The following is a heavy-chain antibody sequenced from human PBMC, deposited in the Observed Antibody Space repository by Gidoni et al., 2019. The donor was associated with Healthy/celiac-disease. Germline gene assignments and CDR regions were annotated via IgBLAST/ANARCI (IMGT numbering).Heavy chain of an antibody. J-gene: IGHJ4*02. Sequence: QVQLVESGGGFVQPGRSLRLSCAASGFTFSSYGLHWVRQAPGKGLEWVEVISYDGSNKYYADSVKGRFTSSRDNSKNTLYLQMNSLRAEDTAVYYCAKGGLWFGVYFDYWGQGTLVTVSS. CDR3: AKGGLWFGVYFDY. V-gene: IGHV3-30*18. D-gene: IGHD3-10*01. CDR2: ISYDGSNK. CDR1: GFTFSSYG.